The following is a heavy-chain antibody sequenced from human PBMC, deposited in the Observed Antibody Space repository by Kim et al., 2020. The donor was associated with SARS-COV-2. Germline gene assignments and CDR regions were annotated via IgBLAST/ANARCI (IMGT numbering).Heavy chain of an antibody. Sequence: GGSLRLSCAASGFTFSSYSMNWVRQAPGKGLEWVSSISSSSYIYYADSVKGRFTISRDNAKNSLYLQMNSLRAEDTAVYDCARVKGDGGGFGYWGQGTLV. CDR3: ARVKGDGGGFGY. J-gene: IGHJ4*02. CDR2: ISSSSYI. V-gene: IGHV3-21*01. CDR1: GFTFSSYS. D-gene: IGHD3-16*01.